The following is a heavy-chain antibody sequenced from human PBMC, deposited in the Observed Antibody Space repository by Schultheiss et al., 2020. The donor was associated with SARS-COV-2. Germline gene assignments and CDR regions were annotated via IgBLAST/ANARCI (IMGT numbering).Heavy chain of an antibody. Sequence: GGSLRLSCAASGFTFSSYDMHWVRQAPGKGLEWVSGISWNSGSIGYADSVKGRFTISRDNSKNTLYLHMKSLRAEDTAVYYCARGYSSGYSLHYGMDVWGQGTTVTVSS. J-gene: IGHJ6*02. V-gene: IGHV3-9*01. CDR3: ARGYSSGYSLHYGMDV. CDR1: GFTFSSYD. CDR2: ISWNSGSI. D-gene: IGHD3-22*01.